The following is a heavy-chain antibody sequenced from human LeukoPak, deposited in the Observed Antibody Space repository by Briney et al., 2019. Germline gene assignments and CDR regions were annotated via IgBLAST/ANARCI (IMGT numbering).Heavy chain of an antibody. CDR1: GFTFSSYA. Sequence: QSGGSLRLSCAASGFTFSSYAMSWVRQAPGKGLEWVSGISGSGGSTYYADSVKGRFTISRDNSKDTLYLQMNSLRAEDTAVYYCARDPGSGEMVYAIPGWFGPWGQGTLVTVSS. J-gene: IGHJ5*02. CDR2: ISGSGGST. D-gene: IGHD2-8*01. V-gene: IGHV3-23*01. CDR3: ARDPGSGEMVYAIPGWFGP.